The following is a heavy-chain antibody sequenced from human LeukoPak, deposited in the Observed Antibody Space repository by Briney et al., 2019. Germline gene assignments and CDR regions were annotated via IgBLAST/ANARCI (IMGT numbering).Heavy chain of an antibody. V-gene: IGHV1-8*01. CDR3: ARIYYRRSDYHYYYMDV. CDR2: MNPNSGNT. D-gene: IGHD3-10*01. J-gene: IGHJ6*03. Sequence: ASVKVSCKASGYTFSSYDINWVRQAAGQGLEWVGWMNPNSGNTGSALKVQGRVSITMNTSMSTYYLELSSLSSEDTAVYYCARIYYRRSDYHYYYMDVRGEGTTVSVSS. CDR1: GYTFSSYD.